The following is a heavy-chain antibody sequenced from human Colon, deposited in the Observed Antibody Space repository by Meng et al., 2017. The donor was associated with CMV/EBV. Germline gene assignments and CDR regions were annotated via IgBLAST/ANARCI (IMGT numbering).Heavy chain of an antibody. CDR1: GGSISSSSYY. V-gene: IGHV4-39*07. Sequence: PETLSPTCTVPGGSISSSSYYWGWIRQPPGKGLEWIGSIYYSGSTYYNPSLKSRVTISVDTSKNQFSLKLSSVTAADTAVYYCARDRHSSGWYFWPLGYWGQGTLVTVSS. CDR2: IYYSGST. CDR3: ARDRHSSGWYFWPLGY. D-gene: IGHD6-19*01. J-gene: IGHJ4*02.